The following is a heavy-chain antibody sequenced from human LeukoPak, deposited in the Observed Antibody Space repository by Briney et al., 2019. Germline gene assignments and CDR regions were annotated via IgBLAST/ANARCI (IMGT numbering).Heavy chain of an antibody. CDR3: ARLYSGSYSAFDI. CDR1: GGSFSGYY. CDR2: IYTSGST. J-gene: IGHJ3*02. V-gene: IGHV4-59*10. D-gene: IGHD1-26*01. Sequence: PSETLSLTCAVYGGSFSGYYWSWIRQPAGKGLEWIGRIYTSGSTNYNPSLKSRVTMSVDTSKNQFSLKLSSVTAADTAVYYCARLYSGSYSAFDIWGQGTMVTVSS.